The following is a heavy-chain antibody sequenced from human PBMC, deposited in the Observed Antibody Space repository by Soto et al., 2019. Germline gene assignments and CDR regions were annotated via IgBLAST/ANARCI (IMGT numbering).Heavy chain of an antibody. CDR2: ISTSGSTI. CDR3: ARTYHYDSSGYL. D-gene: IGHD3-22*01. V-gene: IGHV3-48*01. CDR1: GFTFSSYT. J-gene: IGHJ5*02. Sequence: GGSLRLSCAASGFTFSSYTMNWVRQAPGKGLEWVSYISTSGSTIYYADSVKGRFTISRDNAKNSLYLQMNSLRAEDTAVYYCARTYHYDSSGYLWGQGTLVTVSS.